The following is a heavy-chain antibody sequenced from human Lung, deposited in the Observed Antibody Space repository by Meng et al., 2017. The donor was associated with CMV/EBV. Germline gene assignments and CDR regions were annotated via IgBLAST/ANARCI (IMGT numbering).Heavy chain of an antibody. CDR1: GGSISSSNW. CDR3: ASFPPPGKQWLVTDY. CDR2: IYHSGST. J-gene: IGHJ4*02. D-gene: IGHD6-19*01. Sequence: VSRQEAVTGLQTPSGTLSLACDVSGGSISSSNWWSWVRQPPGKGLEWIGEIYHSGSTNYNPSLKSRVTISVDKSKNQFSLKLSSVTAADTAVYYCASFPPPGKQWLVTDYWGQGTLVTVSS. V-gene: IGHV4-4*02.